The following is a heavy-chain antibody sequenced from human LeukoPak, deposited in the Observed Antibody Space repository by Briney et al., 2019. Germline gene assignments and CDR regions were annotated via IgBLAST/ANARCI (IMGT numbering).Heavy chain of an antibody. D-gene: IGHD1-26*01. Sequence: SETLSLTCTVSGGSISSYYWSWIRQPPGKGLEWIGYIYYSGSTNYNPSLKSRVTISVDTSKNQFSLKLSSVTAADTAVYYCARVLGGSSSPYFDYWGQGTLVTVSS. CDR3: ARVLGGSSSPYFDY. CDR1: GGSISSYY. V-gene: IGHV4-59*01. J-gene: IGHJ4*02. CDR2: IYYSGST.